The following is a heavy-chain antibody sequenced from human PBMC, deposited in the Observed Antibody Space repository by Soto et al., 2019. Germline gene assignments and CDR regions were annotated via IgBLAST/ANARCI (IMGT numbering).Heavy chain of an antibody. V-gene: IGHV5-51*03. CDR3: ARPLEEEVDAFDI. CDR1: GYSFTSYW. CDR2: IYPGDSDT. Sequence: PGESLKISCKGSGYSFTSYWIGWVRQMPGKGLEWMGIIYPGDSDTRYSPSFQGQVTISADKSISTAYLQWSSLKASDTAMYYFARPLEEEVDAFDIWGQGAMVTVSS. J-gene: IGHJ3*02.